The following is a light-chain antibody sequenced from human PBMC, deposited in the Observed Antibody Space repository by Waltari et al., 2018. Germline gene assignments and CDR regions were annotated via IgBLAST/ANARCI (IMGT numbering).Light chain of an antibody. Sequence: AIRMTQSPSSSSASIGDRVTITCRASQGVSSSLAWYQQKPGKAPKLLIFATSTLQSGVPSRFSGSGSGTEFTLTVSCLQSEDFATYYCQQYYSYPYTFGQGTKLEIK. J-gene: IGKJ2*01. CDR1: QGVSSS. CDR3: QQYYSYPYT. CDR2: ATS. V-gene: IGKV1-8*01.